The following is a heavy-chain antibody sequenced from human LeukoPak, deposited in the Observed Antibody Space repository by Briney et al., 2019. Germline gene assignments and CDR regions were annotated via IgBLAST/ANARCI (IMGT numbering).Heavy chain of an antibody. CDR2: IIPILGIA. Sequence: SVKVSCKASGGTFSSYAISWVRQAPGQGLEWMGRIIPILGIANYAQKFQGRVTITADKSTSTAYMELSSLRSEDTAVYYCVRDGGAYYYYYGMDVWGQGTTVTVSS. D-gene: IGHD3-16*01. J-gene: IGHJ6*02. V-gene: IGHV1-69*04. CDR3: VRDGGAYYYYYGMDV. CDR1: GGTFSSYA.